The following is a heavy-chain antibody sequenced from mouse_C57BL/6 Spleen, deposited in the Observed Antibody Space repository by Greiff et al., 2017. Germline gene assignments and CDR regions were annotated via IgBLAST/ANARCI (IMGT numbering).Heavy chain of an antibody. D-gene: IGHD2-14*01. V-gene: IGHV1-82*01. Sequence: QVQLQQSGPELVKPGASVKISCKASGYAFSSSWMNWVKQRPGKGLEWIGRIYPGDGDTNYNGKFKGKATLTADKSSSTAYMQLSSLTSEDSAVYFCARQEYDGGVAYWGQGTLVTVSA. CDR1: GYAFSSSW. CDR3: ARQEYDGGVAY. J-gene: IGHJ3*01. CDR2: IYPGDGDT.